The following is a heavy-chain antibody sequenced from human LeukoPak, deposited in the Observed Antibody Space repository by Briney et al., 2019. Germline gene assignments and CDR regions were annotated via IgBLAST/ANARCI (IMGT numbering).Heavy chain of an antibody. Sequence: GGSLRLSCEASGFRFEDYAMHWVRQAPGKGLEWVSSLSWNSGFIDYADSVKGRFTISRDNAKKSLYLQMNSLRDEDTALYYCAKDIGPLTHHYDSSGFSGAFDYWGQGTLVTVSS. D-gene: IGHD3-22*01. CDR3: AKDIGPLTHHYDSSGFSGAFDY. V-gene: IGHV3-9*01. CDR1: GFRFEDYA. CDR2: LSWNSGFI. J-gene: IGHJ4*02.